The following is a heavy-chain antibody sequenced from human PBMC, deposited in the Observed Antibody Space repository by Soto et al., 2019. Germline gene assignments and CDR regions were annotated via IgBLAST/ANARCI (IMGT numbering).Heavy chain of an antibody. CDR3: ARGRVGIRAFDI. V-gene: IGHV4-34*01. Sequence: QVQLQQWGAGLLKPSETLSLTCVVYGGSFSGYYWTWIRQSPGKGLEWIGEISHSGGTKDNPSLNSRVSISEDASKRQFSLKLNSVTAADTAVYYCARGRVGIRAFDIWGQGTMVTVSS. CDR1: GGSFSGYY. CDR2: ISHSGGT. D-gene: IGHD2-21*01. J-gene: IGHJ3*02.